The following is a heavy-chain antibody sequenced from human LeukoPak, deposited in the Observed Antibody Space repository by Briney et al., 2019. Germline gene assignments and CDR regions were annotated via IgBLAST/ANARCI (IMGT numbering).Heavy chain of an antibody. D-gene: IGHD3-10*01. Sequence: GGSLRLSCAASGFTFSSYSMNWVRQAPGEGLEWVSYITSSSNNIYYADSVRGRFTISRDNAKNSLNLQMNSLRDEDTAVYFCAREESSGSLGSGSGYAFDIWGQGTMVTVSS. CDR1: GFTFSSYS. CDR3: AREESSGSLGSGSGYAFDI. V-gene: IGHV3-48*02. J-gene: IGHJ3*02. CDR2: ITSSSNNI.